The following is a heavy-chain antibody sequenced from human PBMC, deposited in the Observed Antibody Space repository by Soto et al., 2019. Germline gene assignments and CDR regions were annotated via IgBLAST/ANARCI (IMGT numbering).Heavy chain of an antibody. CDR2: ISSSSSTI. D-gene: IGHD2-2*01. CDR1: GFTFSSYS. Sequence: GGSLRLSCAASGFTFSSYSMNWVRQAPGKGLEWVSYISSSSSTIYYADSVKGRFTISRVNAKNSLYLQMNSLRAEDTAVYYCARGWYQLTSADAFDIWGQGTMVTVSS. V-gene: IGHV3-48*01. CDR3: ARGWYQLTSADAFDI. J-gene: IGHJ3*02.